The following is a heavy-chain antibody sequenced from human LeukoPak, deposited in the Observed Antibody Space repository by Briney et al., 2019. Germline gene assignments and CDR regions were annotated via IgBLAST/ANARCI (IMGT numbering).Heavy chain of an antibody. Sequence: PSETLSLTCAVYGGSFSGYYWSWIRQPPGKGLEWIGEINHSGSTNYNPSLKSRVTISVDTSKNQFSLKLSSVTAADTAVYYCARGASGSYPWPFNYWGQGTLVTVSS. J-gene: IGHJ4*02. CDR2: INHSGST. V-gene: IGHV4-34*01. D-gene: IGHD1-26*01. CDR3: ARGASGSYPWPFNY. CDR1: GGSFSGYY.